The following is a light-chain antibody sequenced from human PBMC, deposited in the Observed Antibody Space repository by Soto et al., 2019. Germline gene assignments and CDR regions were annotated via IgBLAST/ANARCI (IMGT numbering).Light chain of an antibody. J-gene: IGLJ2*01. Sequence: QSVLTQPASVSGSPGQSITISCSGTSSDVGGYNFVSWYQVHPGNAPRLILYDVSSRPSGVSYRFSGSKSANTASLNISRLQAGDEADYYCSSYTTTTSLVVFGGGTKLTVL. CDR1: SSDVGGYNF. CDR2: DVS. CDR3: SSYTTTTSLVV. V-gene: IGLV2-14*03.